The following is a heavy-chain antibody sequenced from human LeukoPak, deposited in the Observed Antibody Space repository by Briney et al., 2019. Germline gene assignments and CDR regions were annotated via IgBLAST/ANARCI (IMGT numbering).Heavy chain of an antibody. CDR1: GYSFTAFY. Sequence: ASVKVSCKTSGYSFTAFYIHWVRQAPGQGLEWMGWIHPRRGDTNYAQKFQGRVTMTRDTSISTAYLDLSSLRSDNTAVYYCARDGDYGTGSYYRGCIDSWGQGTPVTVSP. D-gene: IGHD3-10*01. V-gene: IGHV1-2*02. J-gene: IGHJ4*02. CDR3: ARDGDYGTGSYYRGCIDS. CDR2: IHPRRGDT.